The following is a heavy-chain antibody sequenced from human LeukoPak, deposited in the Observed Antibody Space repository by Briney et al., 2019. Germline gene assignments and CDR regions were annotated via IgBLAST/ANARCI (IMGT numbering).Heavy chain of an antibody. V-gene: IGHV3-21*01. D-gene: IGHD3-3*01. CDR2: ISSSSSYI. Sequence: PGGSLRLSCAASGFTFSSYSMNWVRQAPGKGLEWVSSISSSSSYIYYADSVKGRFTISRDNAKNSLYLQMNSLRAEDTAVYYCERGGNYDFWSGYLTNNWFDPWGQGTLVTVSS. CDR3: ERGGNYDFWSGYLTNNWFDP. CDR1: GFTFSSYS. J-gene: IGHJ5*02.